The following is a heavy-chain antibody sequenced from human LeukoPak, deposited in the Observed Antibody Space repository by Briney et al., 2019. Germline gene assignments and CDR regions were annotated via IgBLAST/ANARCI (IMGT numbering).Heavy chain of an antibody. V-gene: IGHV3-23*01. CDR2: IGGTNGRT. CDR1: GFTFSSYE. D-gene: IGHD3-22*01. CDR3: AKHYYDTSGTPRYFDY. J-gene: IGHJ4*02. Sequence: GGSLRLSCAGSGFTFSSYEMNWVRQAPRKGLEWVSAIGGTNGRTYYADSVKGRFTISRDNSKNTLYLQMNSLRDEDTAVYYCAKHYYDTSGTPRYFDYWGQGTLVTVSS.